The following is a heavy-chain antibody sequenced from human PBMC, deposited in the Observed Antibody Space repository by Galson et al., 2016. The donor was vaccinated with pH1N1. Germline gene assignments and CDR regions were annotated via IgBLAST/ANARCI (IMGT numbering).Heavy chain of an antibody. CDR1: GFTFRSFA. Sequence: SLRLSCAAPGFTFRSFALSCVRQAPGKGLEWVSLIGAGFTTTYYADSVKGRFTLSRDNSNNTLSLQMNSLRAEDKAVYYCAKRWCVCSSTRCYREIRYYGKDVWSQGTTVTVSS. CDR2: IGAGFTTT. CDR3: AKRWCVCSSTRCYREIRYYGKDV. J-gene: IGHJ6*02. D-gene: IGHD2-2*02. V-gene: IGHV3-23*01.